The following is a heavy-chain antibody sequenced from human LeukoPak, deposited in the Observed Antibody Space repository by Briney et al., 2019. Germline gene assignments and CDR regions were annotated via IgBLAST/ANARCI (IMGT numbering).Heavy chain of an antibody. J-gene: IGHJ4*02. V-gene: IGHV4-34*01. CDR1: GGSFSGHY. CDR3: ARVPDYGDYVGY. Sequence: SETLSLTCAVYGGSFSGHYWSWIRQPPGKGLEWIGEINHSGSTNYNPSLKSRVTISVDTSKNQFSLKLSSVTAADTAVYYCARVPDYGDYVGYWGQGTLVTVSS. CDR2: INHSGST. D-gene: IGHD4-17*01.